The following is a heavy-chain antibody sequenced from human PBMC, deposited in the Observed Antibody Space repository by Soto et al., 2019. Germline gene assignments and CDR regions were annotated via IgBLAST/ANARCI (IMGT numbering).Heavy chain of an antibody. CDR2: ISGRSTIT. CDR1: GFTFSAYA. J-gene: IGHJ4*02. D-gene: IGHD4-17*01. CDR3: AKSVLNGDYMSAGDS. Sequence: EVHLLESGGRLVQPGGSLRLSCVASGFTFSAYAMNWVRQAPGKGLEWVSSISGRSTITYYADSVKGRFTISRDNSENTLSLQINNLRVEDTAVYYCAKSVLNGDYMSAGDSWGQGTLVTVSS. V-gene: IGHV3-23*01.